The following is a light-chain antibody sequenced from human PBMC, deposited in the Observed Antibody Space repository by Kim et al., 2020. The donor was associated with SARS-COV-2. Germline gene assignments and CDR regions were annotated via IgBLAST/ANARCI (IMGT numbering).Light chain of an antibody. J-gene: IGKJ1*01. V-gene: IGKV1-5*03. CDR1: QSVTKY. CDR2: KAS. CDR3: QHYNTYST. Sequence: IQITQSPSTLSASVGDRVTITCRTSQSVTKYVAWYQQKTGRAPNLLIYKASSLKSGVPSRFSGSGYGTEFTLTISSLQPDDFATYYCQHYNTYSTFGHGTKVDIK.